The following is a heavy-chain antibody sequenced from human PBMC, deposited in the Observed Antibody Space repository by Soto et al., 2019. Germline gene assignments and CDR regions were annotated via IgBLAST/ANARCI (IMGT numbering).Heavy chain of an antibody. CDR1: GFTFSNYW. Sequence: GGSLRLSCADSGFTFSNYWMSWVRQAPGKGLEWVANIKQDETEKYYVDSVKGRFAISRDNGKNTLYLKMTSLRAEDTAVYYCARVRTENYYGMDVWGQGTTVTVSS. CDR2: IKQDETEK. CDR3: ARVRTENYYGMDV. J-gene: IGHJ6*02. V-gene: IGHV3-7*05.